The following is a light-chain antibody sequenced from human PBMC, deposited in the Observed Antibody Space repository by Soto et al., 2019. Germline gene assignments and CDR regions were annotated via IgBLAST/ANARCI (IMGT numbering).Light chain of an antibody. CDR2: DIN. CDR1: SSDVGNYIF. V-gene: IGLV2-14*01. CDR3: VSYTTSASYV. Sequence: QSLLTQPASLSGSPGQSITISCTGTSSDVGNYIFVSWYRQHPGKAPKLMIYDINNRPSGVSNRFSGSKSGNTASLTISGLQAEDEADYYCVSYTTSASYVFGTGTKVTV. J-gene: IGLJ1*01.